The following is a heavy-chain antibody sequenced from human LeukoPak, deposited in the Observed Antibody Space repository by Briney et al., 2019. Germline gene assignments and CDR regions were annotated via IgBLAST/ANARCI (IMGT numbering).Heavy chain of an antibody. Sequence: SETLSLTCTVSGGSISSYYWSWIRQPAGKGLEWIGRIYTSGSTNYNPSLKSRVTMSVDTSKNQFSLKLSSVTAADTAVYYCAGGPDYYDSSGPFDYWGQGTLVTVSS. CDR3: AGGPDYYDSSGPFDY. D-gene: IGHD3-22*01. J-gene: IGHJ4*02. V-gene: IGHV4-4*07. CDR2: IYTSGST. CDR1: GGSISSYY.